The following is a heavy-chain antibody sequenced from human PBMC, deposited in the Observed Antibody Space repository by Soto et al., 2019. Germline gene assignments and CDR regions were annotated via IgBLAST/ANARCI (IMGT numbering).Heavy chain of an antibody. Sequence: EVQLVESGGGLMKPGGSLRLSCAASGFTFSNAWMNWVRQAPGKGLEWVGRIKSKADGETTDYAAPVKGRFSISRDDSESTLYLETISLRSEDTAVYYCTSLPPFLSSGYHYPTRHYWAHGTLVTVSS. CDR2: IKSKADGETT. J-gene: IGHJ4*01. V-gene: IGHV3-15*07. CDR3: TSLPPFLSSGYHYPTRHY. D-gene: IGHD3-22*01. CDR1: GFTFSNAW.